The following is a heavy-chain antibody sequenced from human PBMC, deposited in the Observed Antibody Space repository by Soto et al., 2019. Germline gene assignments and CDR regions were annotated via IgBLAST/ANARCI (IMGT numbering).Heavy chain of an antibody. J-gene: IGHJ4*02. CDR2: IKVNRDGGPT. D-gene: IGHD2-15*01. Sequence: EVQLVESGGGLVKPGGSLRLSCAASGFTFSNAWMNWVRQAPGKGLEWVGRIKVNRDGGPTDYAAPVRGRFSLSRDDSRNTQYLQRNSLKTEDADMYYCAGGDIAGDLDYGGRGTLVTVSS. V-gene: IGHV3-15*01. CDR1: GFTFSNAW. CDR3: AGGDIAGDLDY.